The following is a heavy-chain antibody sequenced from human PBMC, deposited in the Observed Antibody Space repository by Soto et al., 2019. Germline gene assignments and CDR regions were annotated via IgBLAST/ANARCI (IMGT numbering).Heavy chain of an antibody. J-gene: IGHJ6*02. CDR2: ISYDGSNK. Sequence: LRLSCAASGFTFSSYAMHWVRQAPGKGLEWVAVISYDGSNKYYADSVKGRFTISRDNSKNTLYLQMNSLRAEDTAVYYCARNSAGENYYYYYGMDVWGQGTTVTVSS. CDR3: ARNSAGENYYYYYGMDV. V-gene: IGHV3-30-3*01. CDR1: GFTFSSYA. D-gene: IGHD3-16*01.